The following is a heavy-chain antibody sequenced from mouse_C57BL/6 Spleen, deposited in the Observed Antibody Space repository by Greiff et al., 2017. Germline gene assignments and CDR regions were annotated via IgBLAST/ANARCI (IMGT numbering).Heavy chain of an antibody. CDR2: IYPSDSET. CDR3: ARALTVVADWYFGV. J-gene: IGHJ1*03. D-gene: IGHD1-1*01. CDR1: GYTFTSYW. Sequence: QVQLQQPGAELVRPGSSVKLSCKASGYTFTSYWMDWVKQRPGQGLEWIGNIYPSDSETHYNQKFKDKATLTVDKSSSTAYMQLSSLTSEDSAVYYCARALTVVADWYFGVWGTGTTVTVSS. V-gene: IGHV1-61*01.